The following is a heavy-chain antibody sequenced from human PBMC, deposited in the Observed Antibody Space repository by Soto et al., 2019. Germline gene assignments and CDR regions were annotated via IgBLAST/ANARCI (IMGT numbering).Heavy chain of an antibody. V-gene: IGHV3-33*01. J-gene: IGHJ4*02. CDR3: ARDGDSSGYYDY. Sequence: QVQLVESGGGVVQPGRSLRLSCAASGFTFSSYGMHWVRQAPGKGLEWVAVIWYDGSNKYYADSVKGRFTISRDNSKNTLYLQMNSLRAEDTAVYYCARDGDSSGYYDYWGQGTLGTVSS. D-gene: IGHD3-22*01. CDR2: IWYDGSNK. CDR1: GFTFSSYG.